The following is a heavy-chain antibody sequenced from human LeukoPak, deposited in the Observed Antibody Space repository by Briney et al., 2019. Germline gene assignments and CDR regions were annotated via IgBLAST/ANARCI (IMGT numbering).Heavy chain of an antibody. V-gene: IGHV4-30-2*01. J-gene: IGHJ4*02. Sequence: PSQTLSLTCTVSGGSISSGGYYWSWIRQPPGKGLEWIGYIYHSGSTYYNPSLKSRVTISVDRSKNQFSLKLSSVTAADTAVYYCARGIAAAGATDYWGQGTLVTVSS. D-gene: IGHD6-13*01. CDR3: ARGIAAAGATDY. CDR2: IYHSGST. CDR1: GGSISSGGYY.